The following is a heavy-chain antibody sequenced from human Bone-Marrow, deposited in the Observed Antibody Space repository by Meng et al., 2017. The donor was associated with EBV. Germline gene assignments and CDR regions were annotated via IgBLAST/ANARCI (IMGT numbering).Heavy chain of an antibody. J-gene: IGHJ4*02. V-gene: IGHV2-5*02. CDR3: AHRRSDSGWFGY. D-gene: IGHD6-19*01. CDR1: GFSLSTSGMG. Sequence: QTTLKESGPTVINPTQTLTLTCTFTGFSLSTSGMGVAWIRQPPGKALEWLALIYWDDETRYSPALKNRLTVTKDSSKNQVVFRMANLDPADTATYYCAHRRSDSGWFGYWGQGTLVTVSS. CDR2: IYWDDET.